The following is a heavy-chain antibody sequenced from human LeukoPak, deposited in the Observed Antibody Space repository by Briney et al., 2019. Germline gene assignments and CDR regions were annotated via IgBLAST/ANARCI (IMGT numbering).Heavy chain of an antibody. CDR2: INPSGGST. Sequence: GASVKVSCTASGYTFTMYFMHWVRQAPGQGFEWMGIINPSGGSTNYAQKFQGRVTMTRDTSTSTVYMEMSSLRSEDTAVYYCARDSYGYGGAFDIWGQGTMVTVSS. J-gene: IGHJ3*02. V-gene: IGHV1-46*01. CDR3: ARDSYGYGGAFDI. CDR1: GYTFTMYF. D-gene: IGHD5-18*01.